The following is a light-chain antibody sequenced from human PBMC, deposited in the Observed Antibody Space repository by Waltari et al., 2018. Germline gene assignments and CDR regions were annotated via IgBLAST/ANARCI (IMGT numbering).Light chain of an antibody. Sequence: DIQMTQSPSTLSASVGDRVTITCRASQSISDWLAWYQQRPGKAPKLLIYKASSLESGVPSRFSGSGSGTEFTLTISSLQPDDFATYYGQQYHSDSRTFGQGTKVEIK. CDR3: QQYHSDSRT. J-gene: IGKJ1*01. CDR1: QSISDW. CDR2: KAS. V-gene: IGKV1-5*03.